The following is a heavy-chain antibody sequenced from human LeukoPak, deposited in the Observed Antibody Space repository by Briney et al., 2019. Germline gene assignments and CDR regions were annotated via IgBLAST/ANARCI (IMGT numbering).Heavy chain of an antibody. D-gene: IGHD1-14*01. V-gene: IGHV4-34*01. J-gene: IGHJ3*02. CDR3: ARGNGWVTGDAFDI. Sequence: SETLSLTCAVYGGSFSGYYWNWIRQPPGKGLEWIGEINHSGSTNYNPSLKSRVTISVDTSKNQFSLKLSSVTAADTAVYYCARGNGWVTGDAFDIWGQGTMVTVSS. CDR2: INHSGST. CDR1: GGSFSGYY.